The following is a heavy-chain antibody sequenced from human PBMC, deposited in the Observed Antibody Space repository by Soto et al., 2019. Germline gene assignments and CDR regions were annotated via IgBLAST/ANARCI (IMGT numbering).Heavy chain of an antibody. CDR2: IIPILGTT. CDR3: AVGGKNGYIK. Sequence: ASVKVSCKASRDTFDSYAITWVRLAPGQGLEWMGGIIPILGTTKYAQKFQGRVTMTADESTSTVYMNLSSLRSEDGAVYYCAVGGKNGYIKWGQGTQVTVSS. V-gene: IGHV1-69*13. CDR1: RDTFDSYA. D-gene: IGHD3-16*01. J-gene: IGHJ4*02.